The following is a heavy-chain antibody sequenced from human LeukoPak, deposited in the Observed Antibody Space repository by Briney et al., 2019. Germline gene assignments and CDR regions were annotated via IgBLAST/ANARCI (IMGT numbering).Heavy chain of an antibody. CDR3: ARGGLSGMDV. CDR2: IIPILGIA. J-gene: IGHJ6*04. Sequence: GASVKVSCKASGGTFSSYAISWVRQAPGQGLEWMGRIIPILGIANYAQKFQGRVTITADKSTSTAYMELSSLRSDDTAVYYCARGGLSGMDVWGKGTTVTVSS. V-gene: IGHV1-69*04. CDR1: GGTFSSYA. D-gene: IGHD3-16*01.